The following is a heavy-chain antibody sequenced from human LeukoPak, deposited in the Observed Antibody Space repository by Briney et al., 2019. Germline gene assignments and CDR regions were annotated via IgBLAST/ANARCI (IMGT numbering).Heavy chain of an antibody. Sequence: PSETLSLTCTVSGGSITSYYWSWIRQPPGKGLEWIGEINYSGSTNYNPSLKSRVTISVDTSKNQFSLKLSSVTAADTAVYYCARHGDYYGSGSRYWGQGTLVTVSS. CDR3: ARHGDYYGSGSRY. CDR1: GGSITSYY. V-gene: IGHV4-34*01. D-gene: IGHD3-10*01. J-gene: IGHJ4*02. CDR2: INYSGST.